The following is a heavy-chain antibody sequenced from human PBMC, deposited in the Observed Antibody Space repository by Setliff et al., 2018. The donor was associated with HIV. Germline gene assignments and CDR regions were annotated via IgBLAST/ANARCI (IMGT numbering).Heavy chain of an antibody. D-gene: IGHD3-22*01. Sequence: PGESLKISCRGFGYSFGDYWNGWVRQKPGKGLEWMGIIFPADSDTRVSPSFQGQVSISADRSTYAAFLQWTSLKAADTGMYFCARHSVDTSMLVVKSPGAFDLWGQWTPVTVSS. CDR2: IFPADSDT. CDR1: GYSFGDYW. J-gene: IGHJ3*01. CDR3: ARHSVDTSMLVVKSPGAFDL. V-gene: IGHV5-51*01.